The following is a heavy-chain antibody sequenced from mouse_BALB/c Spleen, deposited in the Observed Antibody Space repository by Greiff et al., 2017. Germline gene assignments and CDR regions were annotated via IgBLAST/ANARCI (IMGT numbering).Heavy chain of an antibody. D-gene: IGHD1-1*01. J-gene: IGHJ2*01. CDR3: ARQGSSYYFDY. V-gene: IGHV5-9-3*01. CDR1: GFTFSSYA. Sequence: EVKVVESGGGLVKPGGSLKLSCAASGFTFSSYAMSWVRQTPEKRLEWVATISSGGSYTYYPDSVKGRFTISRDNAKNTLYLQMSSLRSEDTAMYYCARQGSSYYFDYWGQGTTLTVSS. CDR2: ISSGGSYT.